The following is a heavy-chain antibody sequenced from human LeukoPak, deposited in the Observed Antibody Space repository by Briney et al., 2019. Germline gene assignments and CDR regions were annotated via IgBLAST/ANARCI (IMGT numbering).Heavy chain of an antibody. D-gene: IGHD6-13*01. J-gene: IGHJ4*02. CDR3: ARDGEQLAPPFFDY. CDR1: GYTFTSYA. V-gene: IGHV7-4-1*02. CDR2: INTNTGNP. Sequence: ASVKVSCKASGYTFTSYAMNWVRQAPGQGLEWMGWINTNTGNPTYAQGFTGRLFFSLDTSVSTAYLQISSLKAEDTAVYYCARDGEQLAPPFFDYWGQGTLVTVSS.